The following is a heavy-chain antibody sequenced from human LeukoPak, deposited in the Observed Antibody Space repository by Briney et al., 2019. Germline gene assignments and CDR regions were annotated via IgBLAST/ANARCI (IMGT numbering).Heavy chain of an antibody. CDR1: GFTFSGYD. CDR3: ARVAEGEYYYGMDV. V-gene: IGHV3-13*01. Sequence: PGGSLRLSCAASGFTFSGYDMHWVRQATGKGLEWVSAIGTAGDTYYPGSVKGRFTISRENAKNSLYLQMNSLRAEDTAVYYCARVAEGEYYYGMDVWGQGTTVTVSS. D-gene: IGHD3-16*01. J-gene: IGHJ6*02. CDR2: IGTAGDT.